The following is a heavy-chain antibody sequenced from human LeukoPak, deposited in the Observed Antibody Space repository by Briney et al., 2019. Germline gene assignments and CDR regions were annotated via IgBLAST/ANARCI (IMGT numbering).Heavy chain of an antibody. CDR2: ITSNGGGT. CDR3: LRSRSGDY. V-gene: IGHV3-64D*06. J-gene: IGHJ4*02. Sequence: GGSLRLSCAASGFTFSSYALHWVRQASGKGLEFVSAITSNGGGTYYADSVKGRFTISRDNSKDTLYLQRSSLRPEDTAVYYCLRSRSGDYWGSGTLVTVSS. CDR1: GFTFSSYA.